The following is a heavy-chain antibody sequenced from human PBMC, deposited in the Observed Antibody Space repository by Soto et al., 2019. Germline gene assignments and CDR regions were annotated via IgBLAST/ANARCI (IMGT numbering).Heavy chain of an antibody. CDR1: GGTFSSYA. Sequence: QVQLVQSGAEVKKPGSSVKVSCKASGGTFSSYAISWVRQAPGQGLEWMGGIIPIFGTANYAQKFQGRVTITADESTSTAYKELSSLRSEDTAVYYCARDTYGGNFDNYGMDVWGQGTTVTVSS. V-gene: IGHV1-69*12. D-gene: IGHD2-21*02. J-gene: IGHJ6*02. CDR3: ARDTYGGNFDNYGMDV. CDR2: IIPIFGTA.